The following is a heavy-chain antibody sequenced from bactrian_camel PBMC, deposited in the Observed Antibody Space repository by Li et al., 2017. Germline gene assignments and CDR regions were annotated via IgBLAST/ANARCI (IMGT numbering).Heavy chain of an antibody. CDR1: GFTFSRYG. J-gene: IGHJ4*01. CDR3: AACPTTGWPYNY. CDR2: INTDGGST. V-gene: IGHV3S1*01. D-gene: IGHD5*01. Sequence: VQLVESGGGLVQPGGSLRLSCTASGFTFSRYGMDWVRQAPGKGLEWVSGINTDGGSTYYAGSVKGRFTISKDNADSTLYLQMDSLKVEDTAVYYCAACPTTGWPYNYWGQ.